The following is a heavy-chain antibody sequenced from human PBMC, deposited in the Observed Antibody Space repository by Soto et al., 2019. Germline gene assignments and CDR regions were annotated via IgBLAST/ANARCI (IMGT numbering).Heavy chain of an antibody. J-gene: IGHJ3*02. V-gene: IGHV1-2*02. CDR2: INPNSGGT. CDR1: GYTFTGYY. CDR3: ARAGKRITMVRGVRGDAFDI. Sequence: ASVKVSCKASGYTFTGYYMHWVRQAPGQGLEWVGWINPNSGGTNYAQKFQGRVTMTRDTSISTAYMELSRLRSDDTAVYYCARAGKRITMVRGVRGDAFDIWGQGTMVTVSS. D-gene: IGHD3-10*01.